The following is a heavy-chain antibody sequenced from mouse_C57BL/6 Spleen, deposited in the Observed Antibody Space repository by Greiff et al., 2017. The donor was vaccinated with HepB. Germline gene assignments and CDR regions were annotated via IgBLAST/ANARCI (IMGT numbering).Heavy chain of an antibody. V-gene: IGHV5-17*01. CDR3: ARKSVITTVVATHYYAMDY. Sequence: EVKLMESGGGLVKPGGSLKLSCAASGFTFSDYGMHWVRQAPEKGLEWVAYISSGSSTIYYADTVKGRFTISRDNAKNTLFLQMTSLRSEDTAMYYCARKSVITTVVATHYYAMDYWGQGTSVTVSS. CDR2: ISSGSSTI. J-gene: IGHJ4*01. CDR1: GFTFSDYG. D-gene: IGHD1-1*01.